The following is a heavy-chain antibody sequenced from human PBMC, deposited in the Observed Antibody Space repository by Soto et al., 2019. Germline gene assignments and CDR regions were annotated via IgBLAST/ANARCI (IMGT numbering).Heavy chain of an antibody. CDR1: GFTFSRYY. J-gene: IGHJ4*02. CDR3: ARDMDDNSDYGDY. CDR2: IKEDGSEK. V-gene: IGHV3-7*01. Sequence: GGSLRLSCTVSGFTFSRYYMNWVRQAPGKGLEWVATIKEDGSEKFYVDSVKGRFTISRDNAKNSLFLQMNSLRVEDTALYYFARDMDDNSDYGDYSGQGTLVTVSS. D-gene: IGHD4-17*01.